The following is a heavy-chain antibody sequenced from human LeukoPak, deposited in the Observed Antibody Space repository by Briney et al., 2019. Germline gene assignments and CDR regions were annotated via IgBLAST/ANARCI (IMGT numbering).Heavy chain of an antibody. CDR3: ARDRRYYDSSGYHFHWYFDL. V-gene: IGHV3-53*01. CDR1: GFTVSSNY. Sequence: GGSLRLSCAASGFTVSSNYMSWVRQAPGKGLEWVSVIYSGVSTYYADSVKGRFTISRDNSKNTLYLQMNSLRAEDTALYYCARDRRYYDSSGYHFHWYFDLWGRGTLVTVSS. D-gene: IGHD3-22*01. J-gene: IGHJ2*01. CDR2: IYSGVST.